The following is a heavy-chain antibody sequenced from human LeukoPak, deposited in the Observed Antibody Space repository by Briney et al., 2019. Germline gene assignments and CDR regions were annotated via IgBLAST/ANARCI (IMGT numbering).Heavy chain of an antibody. CDR1: GASINNYY. CDR2: IYYRGST. CDR3: ARGGDYGDLRYFDY. D-gene: IGHD4-17*01. V-gene: IGHV4-59*01. J-gene: IGHJ4*02. Sequence: PSETLSLTCTVSGASINNYYRIWIRQPPGQGLELIVYIYYRGSTNYNPSLKSRVNFSVDTSKNQFPLKLNSVTAADTAVYYCARGGDYGDLRYFDYWGQGTLVTVSS.